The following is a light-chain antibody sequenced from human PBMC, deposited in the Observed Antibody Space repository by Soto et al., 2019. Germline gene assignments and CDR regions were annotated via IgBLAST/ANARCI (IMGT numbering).Light chain of an antibody. J-gene: IGLJ3*02. Sequence: SALTQPASVSGSPGQSITISCTGTSSDVGGYNYVSWYQQHPGKAPKLMIYDVSNRPSGVSNRFSGSKSGNTASLTISGLQAEDEADYYCRSYTSSSSWVFGGGTKVTVL. CDR3: RSYTSSSSWV. CDR2: DVS. V-gene: IGLV2-14*01. CDR1: SSDVGGYNY.